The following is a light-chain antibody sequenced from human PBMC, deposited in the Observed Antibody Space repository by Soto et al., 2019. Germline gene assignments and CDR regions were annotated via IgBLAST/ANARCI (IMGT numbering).Light chain of an antibody. CDR3: QQFKSYPLT. Sequence: IRLTQSPSSLSASVGARVTITCRASQGISSNLAWYQQKPGKVPKLLISAASTLQSGVPSRLSGSGSGTDFTLTISSLQPEDFATYYCQQFKSYPLTFGGGTKVDIK. CDR2: AAS. CDR1: QGISSN. J-gene: IGKJ4*01. V-gene: IGKV1-9*01.